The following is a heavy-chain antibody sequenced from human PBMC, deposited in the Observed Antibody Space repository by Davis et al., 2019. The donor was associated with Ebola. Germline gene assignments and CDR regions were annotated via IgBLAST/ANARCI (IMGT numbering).Heavy chain of an antibody. D-gene: IGHD4-17*01. J-gene: IGHJ4*02. CDR1: GYTFTGYY. CDR3: ATDGDGALDY. Sequence: AASVKVSCKASGYTFTGYYMHWVRQAPGQGLEWMGWISAYNGNTNYAQKLQGRVTMTTDTSTSTAYMELRSLRSDDTAVYYCATDGDGALDYWGQGTLVTVSS. V-gene: IGHV1-18*04. CDR2: ISAYNGNT.